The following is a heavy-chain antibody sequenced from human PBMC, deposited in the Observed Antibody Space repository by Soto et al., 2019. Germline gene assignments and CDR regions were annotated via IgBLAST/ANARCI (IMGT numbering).Heavy chain of an antibody. CDR2: ISYDGRSE. Sequence: VQLVESGGGMIQPGKSLRLSCVGSGFTFSNLGMHWVRQAPGKGLEWVAGISYDGRSESYVDSVRGRFTLSRDNSKNTLSLQMISLRPEDTGVYYCAKDLDVVMVLSATRGLDVWGQGTTVTVSS. CDR1: GFTFSNLG. CDR3: AKDLDVVMVLSATRGLDV. J-gene: IGHJ6*02. V-gene: IGHV3-30*18. D-gene: IGHD2-15*01.